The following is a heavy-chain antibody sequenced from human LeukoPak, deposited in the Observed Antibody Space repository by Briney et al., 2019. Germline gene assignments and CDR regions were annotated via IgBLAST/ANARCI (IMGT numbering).Heavy chain of an antibody. CDR1: GLTFGKYW. D-gene: IGHD1-26*01. CDR2: IRQDGSEK. J-gene: IGHJ4*02. CDR3: ASMWEGGF. V-gene: IGHV3-7*01. Sequence: GGSLRLSCAASGLTFGKYWMSWVRQAPGKGLEWVACIRQDGSEKYYVDSVKGRFTISRDNAKNSLYLQMNSLRAEDTAVYYCASMWEGGFWGQGTLVTVSS.